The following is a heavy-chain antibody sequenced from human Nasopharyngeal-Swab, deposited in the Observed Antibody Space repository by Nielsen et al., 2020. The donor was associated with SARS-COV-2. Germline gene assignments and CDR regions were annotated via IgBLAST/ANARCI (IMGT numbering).Heavy chain of an antibody. CDR3: ARSKTYSSSWGGY. J-gene: IGHJ4*02. CDR2: IDPSDSYT. D-gene: IGHD6-6*01. Sequence: VRQMPGKGLEWMGRIDPSDSYTNYSPSFQGHVTISADKSISTAYLQWSSLKASDIAMYYCARSKTYSSSWGGYWGQGTLVTVSS. V-gene: IGHV5-10-1*01.